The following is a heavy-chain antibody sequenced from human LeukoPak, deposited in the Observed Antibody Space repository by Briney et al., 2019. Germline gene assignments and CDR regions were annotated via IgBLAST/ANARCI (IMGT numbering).Heavy chain of an antibody. CDR1: GYTFTGYY. CDR3: ARDRDHGESSFDP. D-gene: IGHD4-17*01. J-gene: IGHJ5*02. Sequence: GASVRVSCKASGYTFTGYYMHWVRQAPGQGLEWMGRINPNSGGTNYAQKFQGRVTMTRDTSISTAYMELSRLRSDDTAVYYCARDRDHGESSFDPWGQGTLVTVSS. V-gene: IGHV1-2*06. CDR2: INPNSGGT.